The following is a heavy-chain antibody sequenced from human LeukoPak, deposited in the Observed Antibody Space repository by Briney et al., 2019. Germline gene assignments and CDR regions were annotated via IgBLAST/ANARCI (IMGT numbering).Heavy chain of an antibody. J-gene: IGHJ4*02. CDR3: SRDQDGYIDY. Sequence: GGSLRLSCTASGFTFGDYAMSWFRQAPGKGLEGVGFIRSKAYGGTTEYAASVKGRFIISRDDSKGIAYLQMNSLKTEDTAVYYCSRDQDGYIDYRGQGALVTVSA. D-gene: IGHD5-24*01. CDR1: GFTFGDYA. V-gene: IGHV3-49*03. CDR2: IRSKAYGGTT.